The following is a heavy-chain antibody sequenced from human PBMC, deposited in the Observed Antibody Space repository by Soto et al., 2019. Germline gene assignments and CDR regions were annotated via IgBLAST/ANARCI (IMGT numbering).Heavy chain of an antibody. CDR1: GYTFTSYA. Sequence: QVQLVQSGAEVKKPGASVKVSCKASGYTFTSYAMHWVRQAPGQRLEWMGWINAGNGNTKYSQKFQGRVTITRDTSASTAYMELSRLRSEDTAVYYCARSYRHNPSVDYWGQGTLVTVSS. D-gene: IGHD1-26*01. CDR2: INAGNGNT. J-gene: IGHJ4*02. V-gene: IGHV1-3*01. CDR3: ARSYRHNPSVDY.